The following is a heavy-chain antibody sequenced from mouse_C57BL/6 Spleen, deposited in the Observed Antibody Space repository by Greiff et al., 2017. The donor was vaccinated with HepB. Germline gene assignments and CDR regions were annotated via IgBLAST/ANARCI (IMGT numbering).Heavy chain of an antibody. Sequence: VQLQQSGPELVKPGASVKISCKASGYTFTDYYMNWVKQSHGKSLEWIGDINPNNGGTSYNQKFKGKATITADTSSNTAYLQLSSLTSEDTAVYYCARDSSGYRFAYWGQGTLVTVSA. CDR2: INPNNGGT. J-gene: IGHJ3*01. V-gene: IGHV1-26*01. CDR3: ARDSSGYRFAY. D-gene: IGHD3-2*02. CDR1: GYTFTDYY.